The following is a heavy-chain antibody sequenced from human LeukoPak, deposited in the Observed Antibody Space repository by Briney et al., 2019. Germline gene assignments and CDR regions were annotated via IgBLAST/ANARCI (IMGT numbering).Heavy chain of an antibody. Sequence: GGSLRLSCAASGVTVSSNYMSWVRQAPGKGLEWVSIIYSGGSTYYADSVKGRFTISRDNSKNTLYLQMNSLRAEDTAVYYCARDCSSTSCRGGFYPWGQGTLVTVSS. CDR3: ARDCSSTSCRGGFYP. D-gene: IGHD2-2*01. J-gene: IGHJ5*02. CDR1: GVTVSSNY. CDR2: IYSGGST. V-gene: IGHV3-66*02.